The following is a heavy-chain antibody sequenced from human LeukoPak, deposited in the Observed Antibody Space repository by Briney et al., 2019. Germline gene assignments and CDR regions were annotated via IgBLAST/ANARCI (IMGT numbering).Heavy chain of an antibody. CDR2: IIPVFNIT. CDR1: GGTFSSSA. Sequence: ASVKVSCKTSGGTFSSSAITWVRQAPGQGLEWMGRIIPVFNITTYAQKFQGSVTITADTSTSTVYMELSSLRSEETAVYYCARDQGLTAPPPYGLDVRGQGTTVIVSS. D-gene: IGHD5-18*01. J-gene: IGHJ6*02. V-gene: IGHV1-69*04. CDR3: ARDQGLTAPPPYGLDV.